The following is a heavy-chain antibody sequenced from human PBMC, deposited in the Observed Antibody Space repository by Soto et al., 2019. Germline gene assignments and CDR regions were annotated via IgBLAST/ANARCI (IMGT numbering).Heavy chain of an antibody. CDR1: GGSISGYY. J-gene: IGHJ3*02. D-gene: IGHD1-7*01. CDR2: IYYSGST. Sequence: PSETLSLTCTVSGGSISGYYWSWIRQPPGKGLEWIGYIYYSGSTNYNPSLKSRVTISVDTSKNQFSLKLSSVTAADTAVYYCARHRRLGELELLWAFDIWGQGTMVTVSS. CDR3: ARHRRLGELELLWAFDI. V-gene: IGHV4-59*08.